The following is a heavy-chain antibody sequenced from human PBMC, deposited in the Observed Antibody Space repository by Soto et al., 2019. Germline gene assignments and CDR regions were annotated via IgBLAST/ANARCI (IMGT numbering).Heavy chain of an antibody. J-gene: IGHJ4*02. CDR2: IKSKTDGGTT. D-gene: IGHD3-3*01. Sequence: GGSLRLSCAASGFTFSNAWMSWVRQAPGKGLEWVGRIKSKTDGGTTDYAAPVKGRFTISRDDSKNTLYLQMNSLKTEDTAVYYCTTATGWNYDFWSGYSDYWGQGTLVTVSS. CDR1: GFTFSNAW. V-gene: IGHV3-15*01. CDR3: TTATGWNYDFWSGYSDY.